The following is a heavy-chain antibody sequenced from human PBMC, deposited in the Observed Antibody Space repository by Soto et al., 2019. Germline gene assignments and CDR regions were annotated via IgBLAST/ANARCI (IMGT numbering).Heavy chain of an antibody. J-gene: IGHJ4*02. D-gene: IGHD3-16*02. CDR3: ARHFYVWGSYRYFDY. CDR2: IYYSGST. Sequence: PSETLSLTCTVSGGSISSSSYYWGWIRQPPGKGLEWIGSIYYSGSTYYNPSLKSRVTISVDTSKNQFSLKLSSVTAADTAVYYCARHFYVWGSYRYFDYWGQGTLVTVSS. V-gene: IGHV4-39*01. CDR1: GGSISSSSYY.